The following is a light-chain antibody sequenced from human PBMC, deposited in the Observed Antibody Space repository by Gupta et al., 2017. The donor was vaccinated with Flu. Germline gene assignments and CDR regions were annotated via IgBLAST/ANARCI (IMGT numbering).Light chain of an antibody. V-gene: IGKV1-33*01. CDR1: QDIRQF. Sequence: PSSRSASVGDGVTITCQASQDIRQFLNWYQQKPGRAPKILIYDASILETGVPSRFSGNGSGTDFAFSISGLQPEDFATYYCQQESYLPITFGGGSKIEIK. CDR3: QQESYLPIT. J-gene: IGKJ4*01. CDR2: DAS.